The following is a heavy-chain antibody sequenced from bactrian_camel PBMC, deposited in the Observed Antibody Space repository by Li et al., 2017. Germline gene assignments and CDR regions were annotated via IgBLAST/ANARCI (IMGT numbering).Heavy chain of an antibody. Sequence: VQLVESGGGSVQAGGSLRLSCAASGYTYNRNCMAWFRQAPGKEREGVAAIDTAGAPTYTYAVAGRFTISKDNVKNTLYLQMNDLKSEDTAMYYCAAAWRPEGRCTLTGPWRDLDQGTQVTVS. D-gene: IGHD1*01. J-gene: IGHJ4*01. CDR3: AAAWRPEGRCTLTGPWRD. CDR1: GYTYNRNC. CDR2: IDTAGAP. V-gene: IGHV3S1*01.